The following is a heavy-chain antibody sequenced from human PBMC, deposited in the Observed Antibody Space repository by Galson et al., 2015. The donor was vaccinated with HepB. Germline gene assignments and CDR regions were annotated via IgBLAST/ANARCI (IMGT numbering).Heavy chain of an antibody. J-gene: IGHJ4*02. Sequence: SLRLSCAAAGFIFRNHGMHWVRQAPGKGLEWVAVIWYDGSNKYYADSVKGRFTISRDNSKNTLYLQMNNLRAEDTAVYYCVRDIVARYLDYWGQGNLVTVSS. CDR3: VRDIVARYLDY. CDR2: IWYDGSNK. D-gene: IGHD6-6*01. V-gene: IGHV3-33*01. CDR1: GFIFRNHG.